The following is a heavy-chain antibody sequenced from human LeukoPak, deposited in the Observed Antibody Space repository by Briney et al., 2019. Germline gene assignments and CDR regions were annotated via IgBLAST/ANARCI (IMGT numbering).Heavy chain of an antibody. CDR3: ARGESYSSGWLAN. J-gene: IGHJ4*02. Sequence: GGSLRLSCAASGFTVSSDYMSWVRQAPGKGLEWVSVIYSGGSTYYADSVKGRFTISRDNSKNTLYLQMNSLRAEDTAVYYCARGESYSSGWLANWGQGTLVTVSS. CDR2: IYSGGST. D-gene: IGHD6-19*01. V-gene: IGHV3-53*01. CDR1: GFTVSSDY.